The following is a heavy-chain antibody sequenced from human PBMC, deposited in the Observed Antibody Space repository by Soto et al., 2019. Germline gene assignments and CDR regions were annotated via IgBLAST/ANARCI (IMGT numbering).Heavy chain of an antibody. CDR2: ISYDGSNK. D-gene: IGHD3-3*01. J-gene: IGHJ4*02. V-gene: IGHV3-30*18. CDR1: GFTFSSYG. Sequence: QVQLVESGGGVVQPGRSLRLSCAASGFTFSSYGMHWVRQAPGKGLEWVAVISYDGSNKYYADSVKGRFTISRDNSKNPLYLQMNSLRAEDTAVYYCAKGVAIFGVVTPPGYWGQGTLVTVSS. CDR3: AKGVAIFGVVTPPGY.